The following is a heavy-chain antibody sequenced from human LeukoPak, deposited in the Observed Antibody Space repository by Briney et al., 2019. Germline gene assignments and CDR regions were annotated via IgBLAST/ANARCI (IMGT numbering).Heavy chain of an antibody. Sequence: GGSLRLSCTVSGFTVSSNSMSWVRQAPGKGLEWVSFIYSDNTHYSDSVKGRFTISRDNSKNTLYLQMNSLRAEDTAVYYCAKSDLNYGGNPDYWGQGTLVTVSS. V-gene: IGHV3-53*01. CDR3: AKSDLNYGGNPDY. J-gene: IGHJ4*02. CDR1: GFTVSSNS. D-gene: IGHD4-23*01. CDR2: IYSDNT.